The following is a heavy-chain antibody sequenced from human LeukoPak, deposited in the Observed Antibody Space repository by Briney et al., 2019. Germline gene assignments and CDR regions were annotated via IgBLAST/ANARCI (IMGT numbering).Heavy chain of an antibody. Sequence: SETLSLTCTVSGGSISSYYWSWIRQPPGKGLEWIGYIYYSGSTNYNPSPKSRVTISVDTSKNQFSLKLSSVTAADTAVYYCARADYSSTWSHDYYYMDVWGKGTTVTVSS. CDR1: GGSISSYY. CDR3: ARADYSSTWSHDYYYMDV. V-gene: IGHV4-59*01. J-gene: IGHJ6*03. CDR2: IYYSGST. D-gene: IGHD6-13*01.